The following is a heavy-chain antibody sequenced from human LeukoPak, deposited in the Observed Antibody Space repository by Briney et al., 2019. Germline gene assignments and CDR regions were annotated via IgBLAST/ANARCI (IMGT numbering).Heavy chain of an antibody. CDR3: ARDQLGYYDSSGYYY. D-gene: IGHD3-22*01. CDR2: IIPILGIA. V-gene: IGHV1-69*04. Sequence: SVKVSCKASGGTFSRYAINWVRQAPGQGLEWMGRIIPILGIANYAQKFQGRVTITADKSTSTAYMELSSLRSEDTAVYYCARDQLGYYDSSGYYYWGQGTLVTVSS. J-gene: IGHJ4*02. CDR1: GGTFSRYA.